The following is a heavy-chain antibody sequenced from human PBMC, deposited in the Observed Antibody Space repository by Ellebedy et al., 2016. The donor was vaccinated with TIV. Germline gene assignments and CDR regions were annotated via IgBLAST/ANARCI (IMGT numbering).Heavy chain of an antibody. CDR3: ARGFYERFDP. J-gene: IGHJ5*02. CDR2: ISAFNGDT. V-gene: IGHV1-18*04. CDR1: GYKFTSYG. Sequence: ASVKVSCKASGYKFTSYGISWVRQAPGQGLEWMGWISAFNGDTNYAQKFQGRVTMTTDTLTSTAYMELRGLRSDETAVYYCARGFYERFDPWGQGTLVTVSS. D-gene: IGHD2/OR15-2a*01.